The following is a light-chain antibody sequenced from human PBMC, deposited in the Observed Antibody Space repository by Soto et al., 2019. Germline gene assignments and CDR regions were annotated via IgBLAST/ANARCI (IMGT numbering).Light chain of an antibody. CDR2: AAS. Sequence: DIQMTQSPSSLSASVGDRVTITCRASEDISNYLAWYQQKPGKVPKVLIYAASTLQSGVPSRFSGSGSGTDFPLAISSLQPEDVATYYCHKYNSAPFTFGPGTKVDIE. J-gene: IGKJ3*01. CDR1: EDISNY. V-gene: IGKV1-27*01. CDR3: HKYNSAPFT.